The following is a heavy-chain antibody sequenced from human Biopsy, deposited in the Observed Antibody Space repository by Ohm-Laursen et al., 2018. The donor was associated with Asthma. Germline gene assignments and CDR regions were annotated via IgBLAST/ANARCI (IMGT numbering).Heavy chain of an antibody. CDR3: ARRWRSYDSSNYYLDQ. Sequence: SETLSLTCDVSGGSIGVVTWWGWGGKPPGRGLDGLGQFYHLGNANYNPSLKSRVTMSVDKSKNQFSLKLTSVTAADTAVYFCARRWRSYDSSNYYLDQWGQGTLVTVSS. CDR1: GGSIGVVTW. CDR2: FYHLGNA. V-gene: IGHV4-4*02. J-gene: IGHJ4*02. D-gene: IGHD3-22*01.